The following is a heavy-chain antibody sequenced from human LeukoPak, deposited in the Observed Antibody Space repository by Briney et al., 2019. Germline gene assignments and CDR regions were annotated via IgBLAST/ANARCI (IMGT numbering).Heavy chain of an antibody. Sequence: GGSLRLSCAASGFNFIDYSMNWVRQAPGKGLEWISYIGISSGNTKYADSVKGRFTISRDKARNSLYLQMNSLRVGDTAVYYCARDHRYAFDNWGHGTLVTVSS. V-gene: IGHV3-48*01. D-gene: IGHD5-12*01. CDR1: GFNFIDYS. CDR2: IGISSGNT. CDR3: ARDHRYAFDN. J-gene: IGHJ4*01.